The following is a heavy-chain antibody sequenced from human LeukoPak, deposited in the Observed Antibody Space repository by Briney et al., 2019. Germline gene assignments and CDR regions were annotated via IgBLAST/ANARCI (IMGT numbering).Heavy chain of an antibody. CDR2: INHSGST. CDR3: ARGRITMVRGVTARG. CDR1: GGSFSGYY. V-gene: IGHV4-34*01. Sequence: SETLSLTCAVYGGSFSGYYWSWIRQPPGKGLEWIGEINHSGSTNYNPSLKSRVTISVDTSKNQLSLKLSSVTAADTAVYYCARGRITMVRGVTARGWGQGTLVTVSS. D-gene: IGHD3-10*01. J-gene: IGHJ4*02.